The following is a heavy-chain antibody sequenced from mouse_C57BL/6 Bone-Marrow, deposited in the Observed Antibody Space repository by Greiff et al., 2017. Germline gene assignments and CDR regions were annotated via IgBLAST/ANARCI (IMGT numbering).Heavy chain of an antibody. CDR3: AREGGSSCAY. Sequence: VQLQQSGPGLVKPSQSLSLTCSVTGYSITSGYYWNWIRQFPGNKLEWMGYISYDGSNNYNPSLKNRISITRDTSKNQFFLKLNSVTTEDTATYYCAREGGSSCAYWGQGTLVTVSA. D-gene: IGHD1-3*01. V-gene: IGHV3-6*01. CDR1: GYSITSGYY. J-gene: IGHJ3*01. CDR2: ISYDGSN.